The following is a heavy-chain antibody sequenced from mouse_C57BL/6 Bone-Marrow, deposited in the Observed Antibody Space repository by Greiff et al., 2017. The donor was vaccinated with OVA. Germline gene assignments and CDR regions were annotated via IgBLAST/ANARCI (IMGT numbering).Heavy chain of an antibody. CDR3: ARRGTTVVNPFAY. CDR2: IDPSDSYT. CDR1: GYTFTSYW. Sequence: QVQLQQPGAELVKPGASVKLSCKASGYTFTSYWMQWVKQRPGQGLEWIGEIDPSDSYTNYNQKFKGKATLTVDTSSSTAYMQLSSLTSEDSAVYYGARRGTTVVNPFAYWGQGTLVTVSA. V-gene: IGHV1-50*01. D-gene: IGHD1-1*01. J-gene: IGHJ3*01.